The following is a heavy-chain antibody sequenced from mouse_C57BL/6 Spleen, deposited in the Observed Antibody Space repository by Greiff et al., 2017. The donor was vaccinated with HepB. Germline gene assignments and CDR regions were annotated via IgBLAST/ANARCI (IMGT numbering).Heavy chain of an antibody. D-gene: IGHD3-2*02. CDR1: GYTFTSYW. V-gene: IGHV1-72*01. CDR2: IDPNSGGT. Sequence: QVHVKQPGAELVKPGASVKLSCKASGYTFTSYWMHWVKQRPGRGLEWIGRIDPNSGGTKYNEKFKSKATLTVDKPSSTAYMQLSSLTSEDSAVYYCARVDTQLRGYAMDYGGQGTSVTVSS. CDR3: ARVDTQLRGYAMDY. J-gene: IGHJ4*01.